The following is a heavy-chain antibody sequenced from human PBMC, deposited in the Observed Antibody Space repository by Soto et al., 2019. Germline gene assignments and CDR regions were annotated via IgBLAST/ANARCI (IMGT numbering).Heavy chain of an antibody. CDR3: ARGDILTGYSY. CDR2: INHRGTT. Sequence: SETLSLTCAVYGGSFRGYYWGWIRQPPGKGLEWIGEINHRGTTNYNPSLKSRVTLSVDTSKNQFSLKLSSVTAADPPVYYCARGDILTGYSYWGQGTLVTVAS. D-gene: IGHD3-9*01. J-gene: IGHJ4*02. CDR1: GGSFRGYY. V-gene: IGHV4-34*01.